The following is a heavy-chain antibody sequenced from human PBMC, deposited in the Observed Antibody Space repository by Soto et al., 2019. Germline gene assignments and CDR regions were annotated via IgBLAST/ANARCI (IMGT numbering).Heavy chain of an antibody. J-gene: IGHJ4*02. V-gene: IGHV3-15*01. D-gene: IGHD3-3*01. CDR3: TTPYYDFWSGRFIFDY. CDR1: GFTFSNAW. CDR2: IKSKTDGGTT. Sequence: EVQLVESGGGLVKPGGSLRLSCAASGFTFSNAWMSWVRQAPGKGLEWVGRIKSKTDGGTTDYAAPVKGRFTISRDESKNTLYLQMNSLKTEDTAVYYCTTPYYDFWSGRFIFDYWGQGTLVTVSS.